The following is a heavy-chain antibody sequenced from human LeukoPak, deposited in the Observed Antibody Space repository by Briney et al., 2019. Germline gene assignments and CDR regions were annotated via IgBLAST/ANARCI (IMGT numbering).Heavy chain of an antibody. V-gene: IGHV5-51*01. D-gene: IGHD4-11*01. CDR2: IYPGESDT. J-gene: IGHJ4*02. CDR3: ARADYSNYGNYFDY. Sequence: GESLKISCKGSGYIFTSYWIGWVRQLPGKGLEWMGIIYPGESDTRYSPSFQGQVTISADKSISTAYLQWSSLKASDTAMYYCARADYSNYGNYFDYWGQGTLVTVSS. CDR1: GYIFTSYW.